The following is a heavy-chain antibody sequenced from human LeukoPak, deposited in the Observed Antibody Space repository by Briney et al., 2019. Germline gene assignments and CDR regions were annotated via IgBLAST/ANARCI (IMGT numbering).Heavy chain of an antibody. J-gene: IGHJ3*02. D-gene: IGHD1-1*01. CDR1: GYTFTSYG. Sequence: ASVKVSCKASGYTFTSYGISWVRQAPGQGLEWMGWISAYNSNTNYAQKLQGRVTMTRNTSISTAYMELSSLRFDDTAVYYCARAASWNDGDAFDIWGQGTVVTVSS. CDR2: ISAYNSNT. V-gene: IGHV1-18*01. CDR3: ARAASWNDGDAFDI.